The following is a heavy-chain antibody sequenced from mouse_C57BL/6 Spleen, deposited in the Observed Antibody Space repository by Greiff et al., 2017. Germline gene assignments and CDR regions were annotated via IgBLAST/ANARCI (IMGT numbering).Heavy chain of an antibody. J-gene: IGHJ1*03. Sequence: VQLQQSGPELVKPGASVKISCKASGYSFTDYNMNWVKQSNGKSLEWIGVINPNYGTTSYNQKFKGKATLSVDQSSSTAYMQLNSLTSEDSAVYYRAKYYGSRGDWCFDVWGTGTTVTVSS. CDR3: AKYYGSRGDWCFDV. CDR1: GYSFTDYN. CDR2: INPNYGTT. V-gene: IGHV1-39*01. D-gene: IGHD1-1*01.